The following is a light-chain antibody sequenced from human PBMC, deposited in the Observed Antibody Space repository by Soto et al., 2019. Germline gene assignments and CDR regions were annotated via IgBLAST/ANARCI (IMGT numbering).Light chain of an antibody. CDR1: QSVSSSY. V-gene: IGKV3-20*01. J-gene: IGKJ1*01. CDR3: QQFDRSSWT. CDR2: GAS. Sequence: EIVLTQSPATLSLSPVERATLSCRASQSVSSSYLAWYQQKPGQAPRLVIYGASSRATGIPDRFSGSGSGTDFTLTISRLEPEDFAVYYCQQFDRSSWTFGQGTKVDI.